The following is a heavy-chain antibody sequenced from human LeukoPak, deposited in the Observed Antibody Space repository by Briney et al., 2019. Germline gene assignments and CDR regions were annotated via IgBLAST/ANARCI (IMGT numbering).Heavy chain of an antibody. CDR3: ATEGYCSGGSCCTGFDY. CDR1: GGSISSSSYY. J-gene: IGHJ4*02. V-gene: IGHV4-39*01. CDR2: IYYSGST. D-gene: IGHD2-15*01. Sequence: SETLSLTCTVSGGSISSSSYYWGWIRQPPGKGLEWIGSIYYSGSTYYNPSLKSRVTISVDTSKNQFSLKLSSVTAADTAVYYCATEGYCSGGSCCTGFDYWDQGTLVTVSS.